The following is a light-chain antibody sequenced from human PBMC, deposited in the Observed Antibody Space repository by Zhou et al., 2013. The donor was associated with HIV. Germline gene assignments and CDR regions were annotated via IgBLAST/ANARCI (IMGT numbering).Light chain of an antibody. CDR2: AAS. CDR1: QDIRSD. Sequence: IQMTQSPSSLSASVGDRVTITCRASQDIRSDLGWYQQKPGKAPKLLIYAASNLESGVPSRFSGSGSGTDFTLTISSLQPEDFATYFCLQDYNYPPTFGGGTKVEIK. J-gene: IGKJ4*01. V-gene: IGKV1-6*01. CDR3: LQDYNYPPT.